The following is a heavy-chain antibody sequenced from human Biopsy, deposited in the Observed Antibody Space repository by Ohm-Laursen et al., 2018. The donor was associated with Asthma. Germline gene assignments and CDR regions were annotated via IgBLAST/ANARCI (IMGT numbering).Heavy chain of an antibody. J-gene: IGHJ5*02. CDR3: AKAERYFDWYWFDP. Sequence: SLRLSCAASGFTFSSYSMNWVRQAPGKGLEWVAVMSYDGSNKYYADSVKGRFAISRDNSKNTLYLQMNSLRAEDTAVYYCAKAERYFDWYWFDPWGQGTLVTVSS. CDR1: GFTFSSYS. V-gene: IGHV3-30*18. CDR2: MSYDGSNK. D-gene: IGHD3-9*01.